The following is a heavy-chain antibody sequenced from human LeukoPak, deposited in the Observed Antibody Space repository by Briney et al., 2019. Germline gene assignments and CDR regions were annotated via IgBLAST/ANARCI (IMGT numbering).Heavy chain of an antibody. CDR1: GYTFTSYG. CDR3: ARPTYCSSTSCYWAPYYYGMDV. Sequence: ASVKVSCKASGYTFTSYGISWVRQAPGQGLEWMGWMNPNSGNTGYAQKFQGRVTMTRNTSISTAYMELSSLRSEDTAVYYCARPTYCSSTSCYWAPYYYGMDVWGQGTTVTVSS. V-gene: IGHV1-8*02. D-gene: IGHD2-2*01. CDR2: MNPNSGNT. J-gene: IGHJ6*02.